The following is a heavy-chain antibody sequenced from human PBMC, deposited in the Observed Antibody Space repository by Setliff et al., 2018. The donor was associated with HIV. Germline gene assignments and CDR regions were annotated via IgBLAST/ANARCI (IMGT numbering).Heavy chain of an antibody. D-gene: IGHD2-21*01. J-gene: IGHJ4*02. CDR2: VYNTGGT. CDR3: ARASRWGSIPFDY. V-gene: IGHV4-31*03. CDR1: GGYY. Sequence: SETLSLTCTVSGGYYWSWIRQHPGKGLEWIGYVYNTGGTYYNPSLKSRVTISIDTSKNKFSLKLNSVTAADTAVYFCARASRWGSIPFDYWGQGTMVTVSS.